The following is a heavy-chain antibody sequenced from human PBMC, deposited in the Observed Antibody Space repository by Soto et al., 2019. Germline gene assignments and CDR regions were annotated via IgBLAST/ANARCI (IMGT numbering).Heavy chain of an antibody. CDR3: ARDAGTVTTSQYYYYYYYMDV. CDR1: VGTFSSYT. V-gene: IGHV1-69*04. Sequence: ASVTVSCKASVGTFSSYTISWVRPAPGQGLEWMGRIIPILGIANYAQKFQGRVTITADKSTSTAYMELSSLRSEDTAVYYCARDAGTVTTSQYYYYYYYMDVWGKGTTVTVS. D-gene: IGHD4-17*01. J-gene: IGHJ6*03. CDR2: IIPILGIA.